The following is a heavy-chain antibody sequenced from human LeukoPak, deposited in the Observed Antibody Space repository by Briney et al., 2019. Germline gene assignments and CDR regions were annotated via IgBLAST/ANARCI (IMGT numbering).Heavy chain of an antibody. CDR1: GGSISSSSYS. CDR2: IYYSGST. D-gene: IGHD5-18*01. J-gene: IGHJ4*02. Sequence: SETQSLTCTVSGGSISSSSYSWGWIRQPPGKGLEWIGSIYYSGSTYYNPSLKSRVTISVDTSKNQFSLKLSSVTAADTAVYYCARHGSSYGYYYWGQGTLVTVSS. V-gene: IGHV4-39*01. CDR3: ARHGSSYGYYY.